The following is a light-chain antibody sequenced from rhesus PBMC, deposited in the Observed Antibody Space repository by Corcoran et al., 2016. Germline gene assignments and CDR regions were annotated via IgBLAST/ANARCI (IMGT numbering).Light chain of an antibody. CDR3: QQYSSSALT. CDR2: KAS. Sequence: DIQMTQSPSSLSASVGDTVTITCRASQSISSLLAWYQQKPGKAPKLLIYKASSLQSGVPSRFSGRGVGTDFALTISNLLSEDFATYRCQQYSSSALTFGGGAKVELK. J-gene: IGKJ4*01. CDR1: QSISSL. V-gene: IGKV1-22*01.